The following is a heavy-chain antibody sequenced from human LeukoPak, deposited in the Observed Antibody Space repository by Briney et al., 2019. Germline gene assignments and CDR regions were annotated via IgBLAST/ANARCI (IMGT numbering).Heavy chain of an antibody. CDR2: ISAYNGNT. CDR3: ARDRRDGYSSSWSY. CDR1: GYTFTSYG. J-gene: IGHJ4*02. V-gene: IGHV1-18*01. D-gene: IGHD6-13*01. Sequence: ALVKVSCKASGYTFTSYGISWVRQAPGQGLEWMGWISAYNGNTNYAQKLQGRVTMTTDTSTSTAYMELRSLRSDDTAVYYCARDRRDGYSSSWSYWGQGTLVTVSS.